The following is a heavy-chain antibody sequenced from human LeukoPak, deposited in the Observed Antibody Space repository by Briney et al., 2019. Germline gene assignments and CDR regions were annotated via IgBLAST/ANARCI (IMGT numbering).Heavy chain of an antibody. Sequence: GGSLILSCAASGFTFCSNWMHWVRQGPGKGLVWVSRINSDGSSTSYADSVKGRFTISRDNAKNTLYLQMNSLRAEDTAIYFCAREDDWNYEDYWGQGTLVTVSS. D-gene: IGHD1-7*01. J-gene: IGHJ4*02. CDR3: AREDDWNYEDY. CDR2: INSDGSST. V-gene: IGHV3-74*01. CDR1: GFTFCSNW.